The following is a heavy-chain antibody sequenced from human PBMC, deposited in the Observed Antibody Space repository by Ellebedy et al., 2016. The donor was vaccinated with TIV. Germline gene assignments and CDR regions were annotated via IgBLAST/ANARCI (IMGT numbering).Heavy chain of an antibody. V-gene: IGHV4-59*01. CDR2: IYSSGST. J-gene: IGHJ4*02. Sequence: MPSETLSLTCTVSGGSISTYYWSWIRQPPGKGLEWIGYIYSSGSTNYNPSLRSRVTISIDTSKNQFSLKLSSVTAADTAVYYCARGRVPGSFGYWGQGTLVTVSS. D-gene: IGHD3-10*01. CDR3: ARGRVPGSFGY. CDR1: GGSISTYY.